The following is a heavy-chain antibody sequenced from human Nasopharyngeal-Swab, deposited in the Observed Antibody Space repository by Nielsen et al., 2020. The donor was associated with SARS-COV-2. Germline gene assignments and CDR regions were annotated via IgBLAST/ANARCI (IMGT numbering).Heavy chain of an antibody. CDR3: ALPTWALRSFDLLLHF. D-gene: IGHD3-9*01. CDR1: GFAFSNYA. J-gene: IGHJ4*02. Sequence: GGSLRLSCAASGFAFSNYAMSWVRQAPGKGLEWVSTGTSSGSSTYYADSVKGRFTISRDNSKNTTYLQMGSLRAEDTAVYYCALPTWALRSFDLLLHFWGQGTVVTVSS. V-gene: IGHV3-23*01. CDR2: GTSSGSST.